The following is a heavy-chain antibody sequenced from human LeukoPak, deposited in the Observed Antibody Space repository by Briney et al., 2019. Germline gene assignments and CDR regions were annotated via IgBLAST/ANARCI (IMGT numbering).Heavy chain of an antibody. CDR1: GFTFDDYT. V-gene: IGHV3-43*01. CDR3: ARDGDVSSYYDFWSVQYYFDY. Sequence: PGGSLRLFCAASGFTFDDYTMHWVRQAPGKGLEWVSLISWDGGSTYYADSVKGRFTISRDNSKNSLYLQMNSLRTEDTALYYCARDGDVSSYYDFWSVQYYFDYWGQGTLVTVSS. D-gene: IGHD3-3*01. J-gene: IGHJ4*02. CDR2: ISWDGGST.